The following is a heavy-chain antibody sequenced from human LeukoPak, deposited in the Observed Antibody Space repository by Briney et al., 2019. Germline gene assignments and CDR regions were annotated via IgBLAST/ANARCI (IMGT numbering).Heavy chain of an antibody. CDR1: GGSISSGSYY. D-gene: IGHD3-3*01. V-gene: IGHV4-61*02. CDR2: IYTSGST. Sequence: PSETLSLTCTVSGGSISSGSYYWSWIRQPAGKGLEWIGRIYTSGSTNYNPSLKSRVTMSVDTSKNQFSLKLSSVTAADTAVYYCARVFDSPEWPYYYYYMDVWGKGTTVTVSS. J-gene: IGHJ6*03. CDR3: ARVFDSPEWPYYYYYMDV.